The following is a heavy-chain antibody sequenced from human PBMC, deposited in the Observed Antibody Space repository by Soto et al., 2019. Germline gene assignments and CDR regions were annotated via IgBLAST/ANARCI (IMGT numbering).Heavy chain of an antibody. D-gene: IGHD3-10*01. CDR3: ARDQFSDYNGSGSYYDG. CDR2: IIPVLGIA. V-gene: IGHV1-69*08. CDR1: GGTFSSYT. J-gene: IGHJ4*02. Sequence: QVQLVQSGAEVKKPGSSVKVSCKASGGTFSSYTISWVRQAPGQGLEWMGRIIPVLGIANYAQKFQGRVTITADKSTSTSYMELSSLRSEDTAVYYCARDQFSDYNGSGSYYDGWGQGTLVTVSS.